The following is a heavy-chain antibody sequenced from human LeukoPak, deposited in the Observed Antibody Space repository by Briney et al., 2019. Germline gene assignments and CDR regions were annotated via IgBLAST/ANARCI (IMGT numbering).Heavy chain of an antibody. CDR2: ISYDGSNK. CDR3: GSIIEGESSSSFDY. V-gene: IGHV3-30-3*01. Sequence: GGSLRLSCAASGFTFDDYAMHWVRQAPGKGLEWVAVISYDGSNKYYADSVKGRFTISRDNSKNTLYLQMNSLRAEDTAVYYCGSIIEGESSSSFDYWGQGTLVTVSS. J-gene: IGHJ4*02. D-gene: IGHD6-6*01. CDR1: GFTFDDYA.